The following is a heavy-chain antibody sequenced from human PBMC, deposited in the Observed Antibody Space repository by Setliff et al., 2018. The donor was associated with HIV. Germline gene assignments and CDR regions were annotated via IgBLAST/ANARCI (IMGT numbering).Heavy chain of an antibody. CDR1: GGRFSSYA. CDR2: IIPMFGSA. J-gene: IGHJ6*03. Sequence: VASVKVSCKASGGRFSSYAMSWVRQAPGQGLEWMGGIIPMFGSANYAQKFQGRVTITADGSTRTVYMVLSSLRSEDTAVYYCARGTDGDYYYYMDVWGKGTTVTVS. D-gene: IGHD3-10*01. V-gene: IGHV1-69*13. CDR3: ARGTDGDYYYYMDV.